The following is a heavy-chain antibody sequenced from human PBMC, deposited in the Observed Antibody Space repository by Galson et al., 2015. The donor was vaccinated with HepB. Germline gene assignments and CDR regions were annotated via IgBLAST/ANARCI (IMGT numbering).Heavy chain of an antibody. Sequence: LSLTCAVYGGSFSGYYWSWIRQSPGKGLEWIGEINHSGSTNYNPSLKSRVTISVDTSKKQFSLKLSSVTAADTAVYYCARGASTPYCSSTSCYVWFDPWGQGTLVTVSS. J-gene: IGHJ5*02. CDR2: INHSGST. V-gene: IGHV4-34*01. CDR1: GGSFSGYY. CDR3: ARGASTPYCSSTSCYVWFDP. D-gene: IGHD2-2*01.